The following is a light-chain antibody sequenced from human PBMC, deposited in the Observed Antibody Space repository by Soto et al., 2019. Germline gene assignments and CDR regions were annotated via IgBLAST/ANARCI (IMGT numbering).Light chain of an antibody. CDR2: YDS. CDR3: QVWDGSSDPWV. J-gene: IGLJ3*02. V-gene: IGLV3-21*04. Sequence: ELTQPPSVSVAPGKTARITCGGNNIGSKSVHWYQQKPGQAPVLVIYYDSDRPSGIPERFSGSNSGNTATLTISRVEAGDEADYYCQVWDGSSDPWVFGGGTKVTVL. CDR1: NIGSKS.